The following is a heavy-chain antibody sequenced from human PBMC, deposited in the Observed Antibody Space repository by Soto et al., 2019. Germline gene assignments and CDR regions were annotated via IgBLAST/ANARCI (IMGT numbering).Heavy chain of an antibody. V-gene: IGHV4-39*01. CDR1: GGSISSNSYY. CDR3: ARHAAYDSVWGKSDGSDY. D-gene: IGHD3-16*01. J-gene: IGHJ4*02. Sequence: SETLSLTCTVSGGSISSNSYYWDWIRQPPGKGLEWIGSLYYSGATYHNPSLQSRVTISVDTSKNQFSLHLSSVTAADTAVYYCARHAAYDSVWGKSDGSDYWGQGTLVTAPQ. CDR2: LYYSGAT.